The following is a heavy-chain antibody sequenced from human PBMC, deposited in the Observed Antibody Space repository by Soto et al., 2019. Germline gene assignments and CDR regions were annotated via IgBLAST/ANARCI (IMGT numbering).Heavy chain of an antibody. V-gene: IGHV6-1*01. CDR1: GDSVSSNSAA. CDR2: TYYRSKWYN. Sequence: PSETLSLTCAISGDSVSSNSAAWNWIRQSPSRGLEWLGRTYYRSKWYNDYAVSVKSRITINPDTSKNQFSLQLNSVTPEDTAVYYCARGEAAAGTLGTLNWGQGTLVTVSS. J-gene: IGHJ4*02. CDR3: ARGEAAAGTLGTLN. D-gene: IGHD6-13*01.